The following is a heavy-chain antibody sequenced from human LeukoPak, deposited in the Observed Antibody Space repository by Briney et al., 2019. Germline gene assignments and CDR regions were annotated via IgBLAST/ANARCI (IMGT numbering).Heavy chain of an antibody. D-gene: IGHD6-13*01. CDR1: GFTFSSYS. Sequence: PGGSLRLSCAASGFTFSSYSMNWVRQAPGKGLEWVSSISSSSNYIYYADSVEGRFTISRDNAKNSLYLQMNSLRAEDTAVYYCTKDEAAATNWGQGTLVTVSS. CDR2: ISSSSNYI. V-gene: IGHV3-21*01. CDR3: TKDEAAATN. J-gene: IGHJ4*02.